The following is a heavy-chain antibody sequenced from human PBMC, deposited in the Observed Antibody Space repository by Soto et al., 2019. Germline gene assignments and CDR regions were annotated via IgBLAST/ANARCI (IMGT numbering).Heavy chain of an antibody. J-gene: IGHJ4*02. V-gene: IGHV3-23*01. CDR2: ISGNGGST. D-gene: IGHD2-15*01. CDR1: GFTFTSYN. CDR3: AKGANVAHPCFFDS. Sequence: EVQLLESGGDLVQPGGSLRLSCAASGFTFTSYNMNWVRRAPGKGLEWISGISGNGGSTYYADSVKGRFTISRDNSKNTLHLQLNGLRAEDAAIYCCAKGANVAHPCFFDSWGRGTLVTVSS.